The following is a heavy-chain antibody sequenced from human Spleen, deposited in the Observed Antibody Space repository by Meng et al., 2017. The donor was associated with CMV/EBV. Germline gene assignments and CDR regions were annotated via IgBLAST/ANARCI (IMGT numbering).Heavy chain of an antibody. J-gene: IGHJ4*02. D-gene: IGHD6-19*01. Sequence: ESLKISCAASGFTFSSYAMSWVRQAPGKGLEWVSAVSDSGGSTYYADSVKGRFTISRDNSKNTLYLQMNSLRADDTAVYYCAKDRGSGWYYFDYWGQGTLVTVSS. CDR3: AKDRGSGWYYFDY. CDR1: GFTFSSYA. CDR2: VSDSGGST. V-gene: IGHV3-23*01.